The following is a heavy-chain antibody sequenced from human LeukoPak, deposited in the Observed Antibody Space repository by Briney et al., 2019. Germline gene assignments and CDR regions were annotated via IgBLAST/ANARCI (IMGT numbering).Heavy chain of an antibody. D-gene: IGHD6-19*01. J-gene: IGHJ6*03. CDR1: GRSFSGYY. Sequence: SETLSLTCAVYGRSFSGYYWSWIRQPPGKGLEWIGEISHSGSTNYNPSLKSRVTISVDTSKNQFSLKLSSVTAADTAVYYCAGYSSFMDVWGKGTTVTVSS. CDR3: AGYSSFMDV. CDR2: ISHSGST. V-gene: IGHV4-34*01.